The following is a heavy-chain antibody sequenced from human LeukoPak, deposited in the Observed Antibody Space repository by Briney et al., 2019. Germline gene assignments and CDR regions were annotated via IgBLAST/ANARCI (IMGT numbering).Heavy chain of an antibody. CDR2: IRSKTDGGTT. Sequence: GGSLRLSCAASGFIFSNVWMSWVRQAPGKGLEWIGRIRSKTDGGTTDYAAPVKDRITIPRDDSKNTLFLQINSLKSEDTAVYYCTTYVAVAGTRHFDSWGQGTLVTVS. D-gene: IGHD6-19*01. V-gene: IGHV3-15*01. CDR3: TTYVAVAGTRHFDS. CDR1: GFIFSNVW. J-gene: IGHJ4*02.